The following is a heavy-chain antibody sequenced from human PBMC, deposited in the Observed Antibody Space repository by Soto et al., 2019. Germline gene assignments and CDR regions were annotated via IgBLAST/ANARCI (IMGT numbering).Heavy chain of an antibody. J-gene: IGHJ4*02. CDR3: ARNYYDSSDRDHLDY. Sequence: ASVKVCCKASGYTFNVYYIHWVRQAPGQGLEWMGWINPISGGTNYAQKFQGRVTMTRDTSIATVYMDLSRLKSDDTAVYYCARNYYDSSDRDHLDYWGQGTLLTVSS. D-gene: IGHD3-22*01. V-gene: IGHV1-2*02. CDR1: GYTFNVYY. CDR2: INPISGGT.